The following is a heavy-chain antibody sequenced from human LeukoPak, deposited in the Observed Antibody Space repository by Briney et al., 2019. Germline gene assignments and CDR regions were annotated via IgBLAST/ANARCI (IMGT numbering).Heavy chain of an antibody. Sequence: GGSLRLSCAASRFTFSNYWMSWVRQAPGKGLEWVANIKEDGSEKYYVDSVKGRLTISRDNAKNSLYLQMNSLRAEDTAVYYCARTLAVSIFDYWGQGTLVTVSS. CDR2: IKEDGSEK. V-gene: IGHV3-7*01. D-gene: IGHD2-15*01. J-gene: IGHJ4*02. CDR3: ARTLAVSIFDY. CDR1: RFTFSNYW.